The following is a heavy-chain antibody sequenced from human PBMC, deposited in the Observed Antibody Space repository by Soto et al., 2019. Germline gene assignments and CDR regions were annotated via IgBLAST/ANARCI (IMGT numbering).Heavy chain of an antibody. D-gene: IGHD1-7*01. Sequence: EASVKFSCKVSGYTLTELSMHWVRQAPGKGLECMGSFDPEYSETIYTQKFQGRVTLTGXTXXDXXXMXLXXLRXEXTAVYYCATSLELPLGVDVWGQGTSVTVSS. V-gene: IGHV1-24*01. CDR3: ATSLELPLGVDV. J-gene: IGHJ6*02. CDR2: FDPEYSET. CDR1: GYTLTELS.